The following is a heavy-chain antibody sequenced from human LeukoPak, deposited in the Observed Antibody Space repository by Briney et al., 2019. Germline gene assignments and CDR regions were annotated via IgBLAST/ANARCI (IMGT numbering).Heavy chain of an antibody. CDR1: GFTFSSYA. V-gene: IGHV3-23*01. CDR3: AKLSPGLRATFDY. CDR2: TSGSGGST. Sequence: GGSLRLSCAASGFTFSSYAMSWVRQAPGKGLEWVSATSGSGGSTYYADSVKGRFTISRDNSKNTLYLQMNSLRAEGTAVYYCAKLSPGLRATFDYWGQGTLVTVSS. J-gene: IGHJ4*02. D-gene: IGHD4-17*01.